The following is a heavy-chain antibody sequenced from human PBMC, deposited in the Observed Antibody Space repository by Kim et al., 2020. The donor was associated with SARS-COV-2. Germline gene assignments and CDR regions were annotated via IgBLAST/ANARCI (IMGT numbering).Heavy chain of an antibody. CDR2: IYPGDSDT. D-gene: IGHD3-9*01. CDR3: ARQGHSVLRYFDWSQGGAFDI. V-gene: IGHV5-51*01. CDR1: GYSFTSYW. J-gene: IGHJ3*02. Sequence: GESLKISCKGSGYSFTSYWIGWVRQMPGKGLEWMGIIYPGDSDTRYSPSFQGQVTISADKSISPAYLQWSSLKASDTAMYYCARQGHSVLRYFDWSQGGAFDIWGQGTMVTVSS.